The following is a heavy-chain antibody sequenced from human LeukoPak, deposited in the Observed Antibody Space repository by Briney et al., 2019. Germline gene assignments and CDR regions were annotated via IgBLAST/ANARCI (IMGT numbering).Heavy chain of an antibody. D-gene: IGHD2-15*01. J-gene: IGHJ4*02. Sequence: ASVKVSCKASGYTFTSYGISWVRQAPGQGLEWMGWISAYNGNTNYAQKLQGRVTMTTDTSTSTAYMELRSLRSEDTAVYYCASPHERYCSGGSCYPRPFDYWGQGTLVTVSS. CDR3: ASPHERYCSGGSCYPRPFDY. V-gene: IGHV1-18*01. CDR2: ISAYNGNT. CDR1: GYTFTSYG.